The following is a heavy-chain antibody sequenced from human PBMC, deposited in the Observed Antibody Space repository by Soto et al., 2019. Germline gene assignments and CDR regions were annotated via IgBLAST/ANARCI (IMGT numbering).Heavy chain of an antibody. Sequence: QVQLVQSGAEVKKPGASVKVSCKASGYSFTSYAMHWVRQAPGQRLEWMGWNNAGNGNTKYSQKFQGRVTITRDTSANTAYMGLSSLRSEDTAVYYCATVSGYYYWDDWGQGPLVTVSS. CDR2: NNAGNGNT. CDR3: ATVSGYYYWDD. V-gene: IGHV1-3*01. CDR1: GYSFTSYA. D-gene: IGHD3-22*01. J-gene: IGHJ4*02.